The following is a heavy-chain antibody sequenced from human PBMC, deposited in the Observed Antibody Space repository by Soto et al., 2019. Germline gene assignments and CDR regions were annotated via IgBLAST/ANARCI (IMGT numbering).Heavy chain of an antibody. Sequence: GGSLRLSSAASGFTFSSYAMSWVRQAPGKGLEWVSGISGSGSSTYYADSVKGRFTISRDNSKKTLYLQMNSLRAEDTAVYYCARRNRNYGAFDIRGQAKMVT. CDR2: ISGSGSST. V-gene: IGHV3-23*01. D-gene: IGHD1-7*01. CDR1: GFTFSSYA. J-gene: IGHJ3*02. CDR3: ARRNRNYGAFDI.